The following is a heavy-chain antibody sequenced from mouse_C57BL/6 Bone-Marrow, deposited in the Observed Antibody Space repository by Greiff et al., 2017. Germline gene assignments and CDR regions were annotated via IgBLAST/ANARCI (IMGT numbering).Heavy chain of an antibody. J-gene: IGHJ4*01. V-gene: IGHV1-85*01. Sequence: VQLPQSGPELVKPGASVKLSCKASGYTFTSYDINWVKQRPGQGLEWIGCIYPRDGSTKYNEKFKGKATLTVDTSSSTAYMELHSLTSEDSAVYFCARWLLHAMDYWGQGTSVTVSS. CDR2: IYPRDGST. D-gene: IGHD2-3*01. CDR1: GYTFTSYD. CDR3: ARWLLHAMDY.